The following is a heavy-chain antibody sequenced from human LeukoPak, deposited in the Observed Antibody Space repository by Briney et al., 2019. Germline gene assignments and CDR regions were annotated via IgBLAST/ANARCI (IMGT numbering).Heavy chain of an antibody. D-gene: IGHD3-9*01. CDR3: ARRHLDSAGWTIDY. CDR2: ISGSSNTI. V-gene: IGHV3-48*01. Sequence: PGGSLRLSCAASGFSFSNHWMTWVRQAPGKGLEWVSYISGSSNTIYYADSVKGRFTISRDNAKNSLYLQMNSLRAEDTAVYYCARRHLDSAGWTIDYWGQGTLVTVSS. CDR1: GFSFSNHW. J-gene: IGHJ4*02.